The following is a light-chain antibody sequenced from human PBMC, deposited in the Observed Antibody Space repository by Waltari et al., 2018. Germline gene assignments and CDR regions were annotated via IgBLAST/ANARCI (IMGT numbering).Light chain of an antibody. Sequence: QSALTQPAPVSGSRGPSIPLSCPGTSCHIRPYNSSSRYQQHPRGAPKLIIYDVRKRPSGVSIRFSGSKSDNTASLTISGLQAEDEADYYCSSYTRVSASVVFGGGTKLTVL. CDR2: DVR. CDR1: SCHIRPYNS. J-gene: IGLJ3*02. CDR3: SSYTRVSASVV. V-gene: IGLV2-14*03.